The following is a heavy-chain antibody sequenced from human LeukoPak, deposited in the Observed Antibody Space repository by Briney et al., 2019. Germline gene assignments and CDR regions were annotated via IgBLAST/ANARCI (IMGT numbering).Heavy chain of an antibody. D-gene: IGHD5-24*01. CDR2: IIGTNSK. CDR3: AKDMSPDGKWDVDY. J-gene: IGHJ4*02. CDR1: GFTFSTYT. V-gene: IGHV3-23*01. Sequence: GGSLRLSCSASGFTFSTYTMSWVRQAPGKGLEWVSGIIGTNSKHYADSVKGRFTISRDNSMNTLYLQMNGLRVEDTAIYYCAKDMSPDGKWDVDYWGLGTPVTVSS.